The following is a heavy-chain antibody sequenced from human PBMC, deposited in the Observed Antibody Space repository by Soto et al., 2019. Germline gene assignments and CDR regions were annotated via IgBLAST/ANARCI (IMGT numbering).Heavy chain of an antibody. J-gene: IGHJ5*02. V-gene: IGHV1-18*01. CDR2: ISTYNGNT. Sequence: QVQLVQSGAEVKKPGASVKVSCKASGYTFTSYDITWVRQAPGQGLEWMGWISTYNGNTNYAQKLQGRVTMTTDTSTSTAYMELRSLRSDDTAVYYCARGFRVAATRWWFDPWGQGTLVTVSS. CDR1: GYTFTSYD. D-gene: IGHD2-15*01. CDR3: ARGFRVAATRWWFDP.